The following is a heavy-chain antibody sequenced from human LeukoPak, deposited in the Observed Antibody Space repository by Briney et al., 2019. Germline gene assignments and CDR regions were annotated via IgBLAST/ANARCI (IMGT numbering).Heavy chain of an antibody. CDR2: INPNSGGT. Sequence: ASVKVSCKASGYTFTGYYMRWVRQAPGQGLEWMGWINPNSGGTNYAQKFQGRVTMTRDTSISTAYMELSRLRSDDTAVYYCARVRARYYYGSGELDYWGQGTLVTVSS. CDR1: GYTFTGYY. J-gene: IGHJ4*02. D-gene: IGHD3-10*01. V-gene: IGHV1-2*02. CDR3: ARVRARYYYGSGELDY.